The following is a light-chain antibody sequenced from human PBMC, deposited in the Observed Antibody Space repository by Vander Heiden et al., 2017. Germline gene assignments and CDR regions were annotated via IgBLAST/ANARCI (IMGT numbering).Light chain of an antibody. J-gene: IGKJ5*01. Sequence: EIVMTQSPATLSVSLGQRATLSCRASQSVSSNFAWYQQKPGQAPRLLIYGASTRATGIPARFSGSGSGTEFTLTISSLQSEDFAVYYCQQYNNWPPPITFGQGTRLEIK. CDR1: QSVSSN. V-gene: IGKV3-15*01. CDR2: GAS. CDR3: QQYNNWPPPIT.